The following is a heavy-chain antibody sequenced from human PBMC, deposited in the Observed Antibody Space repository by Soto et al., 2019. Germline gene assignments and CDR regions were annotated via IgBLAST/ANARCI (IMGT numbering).Heavy chain of an antibody. Sequence: SETLSLTCAVYGGSFSGYYWSWIRQPPGKGLEWIGEINHSGSTNYNPSLKSRVTISVDTSKNQFSLKLSSVTAADTAVYYCQLVTGNIGKENFDYWGQGTLVTVSS. CDR2: INHSGST. D-gene: IGHD1-20*01. CDR3: QLVTGNIGKENFDY. CDR1: GGSFSGYY. J-gene: IGHJ4*02. V-gene: IGHV4-34*01.